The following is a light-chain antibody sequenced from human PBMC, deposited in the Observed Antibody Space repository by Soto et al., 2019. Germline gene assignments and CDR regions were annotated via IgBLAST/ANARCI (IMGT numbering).Light chain of an antibody. Sequence: QSVLTQPPSASATPGQRVTISGSGSGSNIGSTYVDWFQQLPGAAPKLLIYRNSQRPSGVPDRFSGSKSGTSASLAISGLRSEDEADYHCASWDDSLNHWVFGGGTKLTVL. V-gene: IGLV1-47*01. CDR1: GSNIGSTY. J-gene: IGLJ3*02. CDR3: ASWDDSLNHWV. CDR2: RNS.